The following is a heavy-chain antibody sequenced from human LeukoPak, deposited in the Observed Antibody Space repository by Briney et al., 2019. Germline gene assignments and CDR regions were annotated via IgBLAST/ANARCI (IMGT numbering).Heavy chain of an antibody. Sequence: SETLSLTCAVYGGSFSGYYWNWIRQPPGKGLEWIGEINHSGSTTYNPSLQSRVTISVDTSKNEFSLKLSSVTAADTAVYYCARATSWYLKWFDPWGQGTLVTVSS. V-gene: IGHV4-34*01. CDR3: ARATSWYLKWFDP. CDR2: INHSGST. J-gene: IGHJ5*02. D-gene: IGHD2-2*01. CDR1: GGSFSGYY.